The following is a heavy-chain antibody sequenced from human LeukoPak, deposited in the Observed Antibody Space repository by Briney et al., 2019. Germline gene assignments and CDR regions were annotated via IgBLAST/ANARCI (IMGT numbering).Heavy chain of an antibody. J-gene: IGHJ4*02. Sequence: SETLSLTCTVSGGSISSSSYYWGWIRQPPGKGLEWIGSVYYSGSTYYNPSLKSRVTMSVDTSKNQFSLKLTSVTAADTAVYYCTRENRPFCPFAFWGQGTVVTVSS. CDR2: VYYSGST. D-gene: IGHD2/OR15-2a*01. V-gene: IGHV4-39*07. CDR1: GGSISSSSYY. CDR3: TRENRPFCPFAF.